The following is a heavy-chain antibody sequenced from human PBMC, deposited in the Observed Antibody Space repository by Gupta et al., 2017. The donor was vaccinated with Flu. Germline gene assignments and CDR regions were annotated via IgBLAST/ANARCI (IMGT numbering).Heavy chain of an antibody. CDR1: GFTFYIYV. J-gene: IGHJ5*01. D-gene: IGHD2-2*01. CDR2: VDGTGVDT. CDR3: AKGYCSSRTSCYCFFDS. V-gene: IGHV3-23*01. Sequence: VQVSESGGGLVQPGGSLRLSCVASGFTFYIYVMAWVRQAPGEGLELVAVVDGTGVDTHFADSVKSRFTISRDNSENTLHLQMHSLRAEDTATYYCAKGYCSSRTSCYCFFDSWGRGTLVTVSS.